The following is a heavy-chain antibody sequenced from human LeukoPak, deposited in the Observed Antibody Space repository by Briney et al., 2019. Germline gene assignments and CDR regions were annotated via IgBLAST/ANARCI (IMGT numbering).Heavy chain of an antibody. CDR1: GFTFSSHA. CDR2: ISGSGGNT. V-gene: IGHV3-23*01. CDR3: AVTEVTGQNFDH. D-gene: IGHD3-9*01. J-gene: IGHJ4*02. Sequence: GGSLRLSCAASGFTFSSHAMSWVRQAPGKGSEWVSAISGSGGNTYYADSAKRRFTISRDNSKNTLYLQMNSLRAEDTAVYYCAVTEVTGQNFDHWGQGTLVTVSS.